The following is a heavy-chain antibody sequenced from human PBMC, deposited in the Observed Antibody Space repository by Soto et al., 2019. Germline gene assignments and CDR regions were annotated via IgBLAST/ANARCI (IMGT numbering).Heavy chain of an antibody. V-gene: IGHV3-9*01. Sequence: GGSLRLSCAASGFTFDDYAMHWVRQAPGKGLEWVSGISWNSGSIGYADSVKGRFTISRDNAKNSLYLQMNSLRAEDTALYYCAKEGTRVGVGSSWYSFPRVYWGQGTLVTVSS. J-gene: IGHJ4*02. D-gene: IGHD6-13*01. CDR1: GFTFDDYA. CDR2: ISWNSGSI. CDR3: AKEGTRVGVGSSWYSFPRVY.